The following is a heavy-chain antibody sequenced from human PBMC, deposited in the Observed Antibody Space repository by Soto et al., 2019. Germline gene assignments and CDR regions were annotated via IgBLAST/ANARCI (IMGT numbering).Heavy chain of an antibody. Sequence: QVELVQSGAQVKKPGSAVKVSCKASGGSFNMYAMNWVRQAPGHGLEWMGGIIPIFDAPRYSEQFQGRVTITVDESTSTGYMQLSSLRSDDTAIYYCTRAIGSGGVMGVFDYWGQGTLVTVSS. CDR1: GGSFNMYA. J-gene: IGHJ4*02. CDR3: TRAIGSGGVMGVFDY. D-gene: IGHD3-16*01. CDR2: IIPIFDAP. V-gene: IGHV1-69*01.